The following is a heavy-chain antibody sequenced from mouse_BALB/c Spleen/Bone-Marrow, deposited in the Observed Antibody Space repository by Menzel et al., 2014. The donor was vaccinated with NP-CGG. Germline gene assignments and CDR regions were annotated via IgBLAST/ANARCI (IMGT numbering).Heavy chain of an antibody. Sequence: ESGAELVKPGASVKLSCKASGYTFXSYWMHWVKQRPGQGLEWIGEIDPSDSYTNYNQKFKGKATLTVDKSSSTAYMQLSSLTSEDSAVYYCATARATSYAMDYWGQGTSVTVSS. CDR3: ATARATSYAMDY. D-gene: IGHD3-1*01. CDR1: GYTFXSYW. V-gene: IGHV1-69*02. CDR2: IDPSDSYT. J-gene: IGHJ4*01.